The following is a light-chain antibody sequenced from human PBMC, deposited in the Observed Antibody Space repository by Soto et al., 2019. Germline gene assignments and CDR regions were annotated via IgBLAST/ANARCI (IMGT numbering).Light chain of an antibody. CDR2: EGT. V-gene: IGLV2-23*01. Sequence: QSALTQPASVSGSPGQSITISCTGTSSDVGNYNLVSWYQQHPGKAPKLMIYEGTKRPSGVSNRFSGSKSGNTVSLTISGLQAEDEADYYCCSYAGSSFYVFGTGTKLTVL. CDR3: CSYAGSSFYV. J-gene: IGLJ1*01. CDR1: SSDVGNYNL.